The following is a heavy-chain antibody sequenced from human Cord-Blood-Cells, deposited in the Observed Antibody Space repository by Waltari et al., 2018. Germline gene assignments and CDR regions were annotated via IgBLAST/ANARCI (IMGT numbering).Heavy chain of an antibody. Sequence: QVQLQESGPGLVKPSQTLSLTCTVSGGSISSGDSYWSWIRQPPGKGLEWIGYIYYSGSTYYNPSLKSRVTISVDTSKNQFSLKLSSVTAADTAVYYCARVGLGTIFGVVNAFDIWGQGTMVTVSS. CDR1: GGSISSGDSY. CDR3: ARVGLGTIFGVVNAFDI. D-gene: IGHD3-3*01. J-gene: IGHJ3*02. V-gene: IGHV4-30-4*01. CDR2: IYYSGST.